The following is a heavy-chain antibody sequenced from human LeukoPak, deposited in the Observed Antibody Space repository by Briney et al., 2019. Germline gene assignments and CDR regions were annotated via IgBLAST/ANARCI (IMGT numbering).Heavy chain of an antibody. CDR3: ARDRCEQWLVLHNYCGMDV. D-gene: IGHD6-19*01. CDR1: GYTFTGYY. V-gene: IGHV1-2*02. Sequence: ASVKVSCKASGYTFTGYYMHWVRQAPGQGLEWMGWINPNSGGTNYAQKFQGRVTMTRDTSISTAYMELSRLRSDDTAVYYCARDRCEQWLVLHNYCGMDVWGQGTTVTVSS. CDR2: INPNSGGT. J-gene: IGHJ6*02.